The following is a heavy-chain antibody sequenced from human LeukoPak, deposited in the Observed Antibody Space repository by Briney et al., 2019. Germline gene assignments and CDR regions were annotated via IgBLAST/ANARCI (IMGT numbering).Heavy chain of an antibody. CDR2: INPNSGGT. D-gene: IGHD5-18*01. V-gene: IGHV1-2*06. CDR1: GSTFTGYY. J-gene: IGHJ3*02. CDR3: ASWVDTAMVYHDAFDI. Sequence: GASVKVSCKASGSTFTGYYMHWVRQAPGQGLEWMGRINPNSGGTNYAQKFQGRVTMTRDTSISTAYMELSRLRSDDTAVYYCASWVDTAMVYHDAFDIWGQGTMVTVSS.